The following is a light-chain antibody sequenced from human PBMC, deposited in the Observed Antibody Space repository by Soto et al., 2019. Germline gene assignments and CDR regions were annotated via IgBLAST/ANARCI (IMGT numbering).Light chain of an antibody. CDR2: GAS. J-gene: IGKJ2*01. Sequence: EIVLTQSPGTLSLSPGERATLSCRASQSVTSNYLAWYQQKPGQAPGLLIYGASSRATGIPDRFSGRGSGTDFTLTISRLEPEDFAVYYCQQYGSSPATFGQGTQLEI. V-gene: IGKV3-20*01. CDR3: QQYGSSPAT. CDR1: QSVTSNY.